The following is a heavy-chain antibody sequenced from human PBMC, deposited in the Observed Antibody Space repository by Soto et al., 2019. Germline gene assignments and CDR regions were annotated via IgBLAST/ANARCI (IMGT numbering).Heavy chain of an antibody. V-gene: IGHV1-3*01. CDR1: GYTFTSYA. Sequence: ASVKVSCKASGYTFTSYAIHWVRQAPGQRLEGMGWINAGNGNTKYSQKFQGRVTITRDTSASTAYMELSSLRSEDTAVYYCARATRDYYYGMDVWGQGTRVTV. J-gene: IGHJ6*02. CDR2: INAGNGNT. CDR3: ARATRDYYYGMDV.